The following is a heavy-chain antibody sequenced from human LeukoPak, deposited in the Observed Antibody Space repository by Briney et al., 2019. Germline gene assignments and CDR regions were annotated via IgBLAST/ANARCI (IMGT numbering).Heavy chain of an antibody. D-gene: IGHD3-10*01. V-gene: IGHV3-30*03. J-gene: IGHJ4*02. CDR1: GFTFSTYS. Sequence: GGSLRLSCAASGFTFSTYSMHWVRQAPGKGLEWVAVISYDGNNKYYADSVKGRFTISKDNSKNTLYLQINSLRTEDTAMYYCARDQVGDWGQGTLVIVSS. CDR3: ARDQVGD. CDR2: ISYDGNNK.